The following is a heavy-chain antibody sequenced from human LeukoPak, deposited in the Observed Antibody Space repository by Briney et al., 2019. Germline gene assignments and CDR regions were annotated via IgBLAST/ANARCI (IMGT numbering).Heavy chain of an antibody. CDR3: ASRAAAGLFDY. V-gene: IGHV4-59*08. D-gene: IGHD6-13*01. J-gene: IGHJ4*02. Sequence: SETLSLTCTVSGGSISIYYWSWIRQPPGKGLEWIGFVYYSGSTNYNPSLKSRVTISVDTSKNQFSLKLSSVTAADTAVYYCASRAAAGLFDYWGQGTLVTVSS. CDR2: VYYSGST. CDR1: GGSISIYY.